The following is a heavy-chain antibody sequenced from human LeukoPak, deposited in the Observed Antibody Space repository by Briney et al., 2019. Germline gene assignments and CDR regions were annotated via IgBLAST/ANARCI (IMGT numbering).Heavy chain of an antibody. D-gene: IGHD1-1*01. CDR3: ARGGRLRLHWYFDL. CDR2: INHSGST. CDR1: GGSFSGYY. J-gene: IGHJ2*01. Sequence: PSETLSLTCAVYGGSFSGYYWSWIRQPPGKGLEWIGEINHSGSTNYNPSLKSRVTISVDTSKNQFSLKLSSVTAADTAVYYCARGGRLRLHWYFDLWGRGTLVTVSS. V-gene: IGHV4-34*01.